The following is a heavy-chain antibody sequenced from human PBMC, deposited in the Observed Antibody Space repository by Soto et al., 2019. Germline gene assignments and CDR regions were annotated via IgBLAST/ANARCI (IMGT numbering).Heavy chain of an antibody. Sequence: PGEPLKISCQVSGYTFTIYWIGWVRQMPGKGLEWMWIIYPSDSDTRYSPSFQGQVTISADQSINTAYLQWDSLKASDTAIYYCARPANTVADHFDLWGQGTPVTVSS. CDR3: ARPANTVADHFDL. CDR1: GYTFTIYW. J-gene: IGHJ4*02. V-gene: IGHV5-51*01. D-gene: IGHD4-17*01. CDR2: IYPSDSDT.